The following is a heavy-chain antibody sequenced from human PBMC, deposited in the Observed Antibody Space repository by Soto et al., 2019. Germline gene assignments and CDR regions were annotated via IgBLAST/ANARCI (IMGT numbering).Heavy chain of an antibody. V-gene: IGHV4-31*03. CDR1: GGSISTAGYN. CDR2: IYYSGST. J-gene: IGHJ4*02. CDR3: ARYGSGSYYPTTFDY. Sequence: QVQLQESGPGLVKPSQTLSLTCTVSGGSISTAGYNWSWIRHRPGKGLEWIGYIYYSGSTHYNPYLKSRVTMPVDTSKNRFSLEVNSVTAADTAVYYCARYGSGSYYPTTFDYWGQGTLVSVSS. D-gene: IGHD3-10*01.